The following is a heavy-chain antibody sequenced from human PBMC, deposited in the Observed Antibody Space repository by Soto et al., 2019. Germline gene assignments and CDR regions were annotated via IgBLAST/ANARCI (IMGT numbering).Heavy chain of an antibody. CDR3: ASSFFYYYDSSGIFDY. V-gene: IGHV4-4*02. CDR1: GGSISSRSW. D-gene: IGHD3-22*01. Sequence: PSETLSLTCAVSGGSISSRSWCRRVRQPPRKGLEWIGDIYHSGSTNYNPSLKSRVTISVDRSKNQFSLKLSSVTAADTAVYYCASSFFYYYDSSGIFDYWGQGTLVTVSS. J-gene: IGHJ4*02. CDR2: IYHSGST.